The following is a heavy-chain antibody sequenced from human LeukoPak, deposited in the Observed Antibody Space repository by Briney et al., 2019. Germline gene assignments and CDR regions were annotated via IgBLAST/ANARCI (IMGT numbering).Heavy chain of an antibody. CDR1: GYTFTGYY. D-gene: IGHD3-22*01. Sequence: ASVKVSCKASGYTFTGYYMHWVRQAPGQGLEWMGWINPNSGGTNYAQKFQGRVTMTRDTSISTAYMELSRLRSDDTAVYYCARAPNYYDSSGYYRVLDYWGQGTLVTVSS. CDR2: INPNSGGT. V-gene: IGHV1-2*02. J-gene: IGHJ4*02. CDR3: ARAPNYYDSSGYYRVLDY.